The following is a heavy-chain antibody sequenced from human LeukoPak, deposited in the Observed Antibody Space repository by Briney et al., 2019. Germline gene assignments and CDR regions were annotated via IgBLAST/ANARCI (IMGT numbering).Heavy chain of an antibody. V-gene: IGHV4-59*01. CDR1: GGSISSYY. Sequence: PSETLSLTCTVSGGSISSYYWRWIRQFPGRGLEWMGYIYYTGSTNYNPSLESRVIISVDTSQNQFSQNLSSVTAADTAVYYCARIDAISKSSLAFDIWGQGTMVTVSS. CDR2: IYYTGST. J-gene: IGHJ3*02. CDR3: ARIDAISKSSLAFDI. D-gene: IGHD2-8*01.